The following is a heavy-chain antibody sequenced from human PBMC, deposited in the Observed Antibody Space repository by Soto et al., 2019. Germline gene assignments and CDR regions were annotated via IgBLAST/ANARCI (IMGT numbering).Heavy chain of an antibody. CDR3: ARCEGTVATFVYY. V-gene: IGHV3-23*01. J-gene: IGHJ4*02. CDR2: ISGGGGSP. CDR1: GFTFSSHA. D-gene: IGHD4-17*01. Sequence: VQLLESGGGLVQPGGSLRLSCAASGFTFSSHAMSWVRPAPGKGLEWVSGISGGGGSPDYADSVKGRFTISRDNSKSERYLQMNSLRAEDTDVYYCARCEGTVATFVYYWGQGTLVTVSS.